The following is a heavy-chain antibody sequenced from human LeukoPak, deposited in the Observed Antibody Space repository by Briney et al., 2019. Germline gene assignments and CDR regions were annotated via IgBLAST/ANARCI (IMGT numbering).Heavy chain of an antibody. CDR2: IYHSGST. CDR3: AREGSGSGSYSGFDY. D-gene: IGHD3-10*01. CDR1: GYSISSGYY. J-gene: IGHJ4*02. Sequence: TSETLSLTCTVSGYSISSGYYWGWIRQPPGKGLEWIGSIYHSGSTYSNPSLKSRVPISVDTSKNQFSLKLSSVTAADTAVYYCAREGSGSGSYSGFDYWGQGTLVTVSS. V-gene: IGHV4-38-2*02.